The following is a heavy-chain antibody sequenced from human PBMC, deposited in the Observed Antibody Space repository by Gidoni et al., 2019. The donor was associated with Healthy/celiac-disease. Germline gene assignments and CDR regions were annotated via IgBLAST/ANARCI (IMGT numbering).Heavy chain of an antibody. CDR2: IYYSGST. D-gene: IGHD6-13*01. J-gene: IGHJ4*02. CDR3: AGSSSWYGY. V-gene: IGHV4-39*01. Sequence: YGGSISSSSYYWGWIRQPPGKGLEWIGSIYYSGSTYYNPSLKSRVNISVDTSKNQFSLKLSSVTAADTAVYYCAGSSSWYGYWGQGTLVTVSS. CDR1: GGSISSSSYY.